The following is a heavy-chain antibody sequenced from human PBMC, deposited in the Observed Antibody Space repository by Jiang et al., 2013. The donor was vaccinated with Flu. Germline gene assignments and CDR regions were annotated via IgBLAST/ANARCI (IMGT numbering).Heavy chain of an antibody. J-gene: IGHJ6*02. CDR2: IHNSGTT. Sequence: GLVKPSETLSLTCTVSSGSISSHYWSWIRQPPGKGLEWIGYIHNSGTTNYNPSLKSRVTISIDTSTNQFSLKLISVTAPDAAVYYCARSYCGGDCYSMFGYSYYGMDVWGQGTTVTVSS. CDR1: SGSISSHY. D-gene: IGHD2-21*02. V-gene: IGHV4-59*08. CDR3: ARSYCGGDCYSMFGYSYYGMDV.